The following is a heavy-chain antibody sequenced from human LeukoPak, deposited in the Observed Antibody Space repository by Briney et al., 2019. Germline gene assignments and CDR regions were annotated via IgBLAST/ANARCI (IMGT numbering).Heavy chain of an antibody. CDR1: GFTFSSYA. CDR2: ISGSGGST. D-gene: IGHD6-19*01. Sequence: GGSLRLSCAASGFTFSSYAMSWVRQAPGKGLEWVSAISGSGGSTYYADSVKGRFTISRDNSKNTLYLQMNSLRAEDTAVYYCAKDLRAFEAVAAPAFDYWGQGTLVTVSS. CDR3: AKDLRAFEAVAAPAFDY. V-gene: IGHV3-23*01. J-gene: IGHJ4*02.